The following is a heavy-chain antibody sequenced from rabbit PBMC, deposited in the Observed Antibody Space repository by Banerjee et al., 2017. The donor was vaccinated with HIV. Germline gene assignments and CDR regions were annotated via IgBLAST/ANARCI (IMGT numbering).Heavy chain of an antibody. CDR3: ARDGAGGSYFAL. CDR2: IDPIFSST. V-gene: IGHV1S7*01. D-gene: IGHD8-1*01. J-gene: IGHJ3*01. Sequence: QLVESGGGLVQPGGSLKLSCKASGFDLSNYGVSWVRQAPGKGLEWIGYIDPIFSSTHYATWVNGRFTISSHNAQNTLYLQLNSLTAADTATYFCARDGAGGSYFALWGQGTLVTVS. CDR1: GFDLSNYG.